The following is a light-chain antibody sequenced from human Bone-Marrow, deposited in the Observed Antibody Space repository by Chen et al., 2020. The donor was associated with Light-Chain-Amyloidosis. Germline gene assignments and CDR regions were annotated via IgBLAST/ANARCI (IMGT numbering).Light chain of an antibody. CDR3: QSADSSGTEEVI. V-gene: IGLV3-25*03. J-gene: IGLJ2*01. CDR2: RDT. Sequence: SYELTQPPSVSVSPGQTARITCSGDDLPTKYAYWYQQKPGQAPVLVIHRDTERPAGISERFSGSSAGTTATLTISGGQAEDEADYHCQSADSSGTEEVIFGGGTKLTVL. CDR1: DLPTKY.